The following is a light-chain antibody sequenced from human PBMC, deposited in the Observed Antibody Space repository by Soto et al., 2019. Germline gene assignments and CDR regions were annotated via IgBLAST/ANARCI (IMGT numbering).Light chain of an antibody. CDR3: ETWDSNTRV. CDR1: SGHSSYI. CDR2: LEGSGSY. Sequence: QPVLTQSSSASASLGSSVKLTCTLSSGHSSYIIAWHQQQPGKAPRYLMKLEGSGSYNKGSGVPDRFSGYSSGADRYLTISNLQFEDEADYYCETWDSNTRVFGGGTKLTVL. V-gene: IGLV4-60*02. J-gene: IGLJ3*02.